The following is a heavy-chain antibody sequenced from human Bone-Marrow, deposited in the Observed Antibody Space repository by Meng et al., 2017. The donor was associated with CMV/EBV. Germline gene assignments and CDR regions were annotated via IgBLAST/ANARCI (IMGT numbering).Heavy chain of an antibody. J-gene: IGHJ4*02. CDR3: ARSLFDTNDPFDY. V-gene: IGHV3-48*04. CDR2: ISNSGSAK. CDR1: GFTFSSYW. D-gene: IGHD2-8*01. Sequence: GGSLRLSCAASGFTFSSYWMSWVRQAPGKGLEWLSYISNSGSAKYYADSLRGRLTVSRDNARNSLYLQMNSLRADDTAVYNCARSLFDTNDPFDYWGQGTVVTVSS.